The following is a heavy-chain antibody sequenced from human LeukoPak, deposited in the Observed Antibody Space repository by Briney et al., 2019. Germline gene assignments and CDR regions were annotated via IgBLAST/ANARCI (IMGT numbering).Heavy chain of an antibody. CDR2: IYPGDSDT. V-gene: IGHV5-51*01. CDR3: ARRVYGDHEGDNWFDP. J-gene: IGHJ5*02. D-gene: IGHD4-17*01. Sequence: GESLKISCKGSGYSFTSYWIGRVRQMPGKGLEWMGIIYPGDSDTRYSPSFQGQVTISADKSISTAYLQWSSLKASDTAMYYCARRVYGDHEGDNWFDPWGQGTLVTVSS. CDR1: GYSFTSYW.